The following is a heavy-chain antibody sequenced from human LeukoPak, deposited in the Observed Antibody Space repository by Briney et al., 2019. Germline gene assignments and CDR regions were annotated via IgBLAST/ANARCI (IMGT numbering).Heavy chain of an antibody. D-gene: IGHD5-12*01. Sequence: SETLSLTCAVYGGSFSGYYWSWIRQPPGKGLEWIGEINHSGSTNYNPSLKSRVTISVDTSKNQFSLKMSSVTAADTAVYYCARQVVATLATDAFDIWGQGTMVTVSS. J-gene: IGHJ3*02. V-gene: IGHV4-34*01. CDR2: INHSGST. CDR1: GGSFSGYY. CDR3: ARQVVATLATDAFDI.